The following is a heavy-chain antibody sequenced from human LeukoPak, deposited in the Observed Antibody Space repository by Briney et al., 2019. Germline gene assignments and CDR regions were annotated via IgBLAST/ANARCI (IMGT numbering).Heavy chain of an antibody. J-gene: IGHJ4*02. V-gene: IGHV4-39*01. CDR3: ARLSGGTQWLAPFDY. Sequence: KTSETLSLTCTVSGGSISRSSYYWGWIRQPPGKGLEWIGSIYYSGDSYYNPSLKSRVTISVDTSKNRFSLKLSSVTAADTAVYYCARLSGGTQWLAPFDYWGQGTLVTVSS. CDR1: GGSISRSSYY. CDR2: IYYSGDS. D-gene: IGHD6-19*01.